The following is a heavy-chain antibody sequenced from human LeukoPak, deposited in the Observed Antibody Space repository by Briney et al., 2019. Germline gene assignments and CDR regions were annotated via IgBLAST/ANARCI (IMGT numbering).Heavy chain of an antibody. J-gene: IGHJ6*03. CDR2: INHSGST. CDR3: ARAVLYDYYGSGSYYSYYYYYMDV. CDR1: GGSFSGYY. Sequence: PSETLSLTCAVYGGSFSGYYWSWIRQPPGKGLEWIGEINHSGSTNYNPSLKSRVTISIDTSKNQFSLELSSVTAADTAVYYCARAVLYDYYGSGSYYSYYYYYMDVWGKGTTVTISS. V-gene: IGHV4-34*01. D-gene: IGHD3-10*01.